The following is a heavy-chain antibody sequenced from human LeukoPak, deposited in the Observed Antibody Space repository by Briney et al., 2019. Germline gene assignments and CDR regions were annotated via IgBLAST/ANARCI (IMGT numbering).Heavy chain of an antibody. J-gene: IGHJ4*02. V-gene: IGHV3-11*04. Sequence: GGSLRLSCAASGFTFSDYYMTWLRQAPGKGLEWVSYISSSGTTIYYADSVKGRFTISRDNAKNSLYLQMNSLRAEDTAVYYCARVNLGYCSSTSCYGNDYWGQGTLVTVSS. CDR3: ARVNLGYCSSTSCYGNDY. CDR1: GFTFSDYY. D-gene: IGHD2-2*01. CDR2: ISSSGTTI.